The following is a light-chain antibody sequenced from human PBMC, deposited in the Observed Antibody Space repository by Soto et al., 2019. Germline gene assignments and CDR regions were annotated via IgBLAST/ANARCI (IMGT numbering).Light chain of an antibody. V-gene: IGKV3-15*01. CDR2: DTS. CDR3: QQYNIWRSIT. Sequence: EIILTQSPGTVSLSPGESATLSCRARQSISRCDLAWYQHRLGQTPRVIMYDTSTRAAGIPARFSGSGYGTYFTLTISSLQSEDFAVYYCQQYNIWRSITFGQGTRLEIK. J-gene: IGKJ5*01. CDR1: QSISRCD.